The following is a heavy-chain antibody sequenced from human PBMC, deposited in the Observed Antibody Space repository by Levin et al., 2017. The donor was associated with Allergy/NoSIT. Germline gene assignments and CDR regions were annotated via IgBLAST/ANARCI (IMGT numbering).Heavy chain of an antibody. Sequence: LSLTCAASGFTFSSYSMHWVRQAPGKGLVWVSRIDSDGSTTSYADSLKGRFTISRDNAKNTLYLQMKSLRAEDTAVYYCAREGYCSGGSCYEPIDYWGQGTLVTVSS. CDR2: IDSDGSTT. D-gene: IGHD2-15*01. CDR1: GFTFSSYS. J-gene: IGHJ4*02. CDR3: AREGYCSGGSCYEPIDY. V-gene: IGHV3-74*01.